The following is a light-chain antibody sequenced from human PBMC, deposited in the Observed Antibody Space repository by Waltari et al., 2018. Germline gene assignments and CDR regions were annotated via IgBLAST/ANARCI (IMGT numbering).Light chain of an antibody. V-gene: IGLV2-23*01. CDR2: DGS. CDR1: SSDVGSYNL. CDR3: CSYAGSSTSYV. J-gene: IGLJ1*01. Sequence: QSALTQPASVSGSPGQSITISCTGTSSDVGSYNLVSWYQQHPGRAPKLMIYDGSKRPSGVAIRLSGSKSGNTASLTISGLQAEDEADYYCCSYAGSSTSYVFGSGTKVTVL.